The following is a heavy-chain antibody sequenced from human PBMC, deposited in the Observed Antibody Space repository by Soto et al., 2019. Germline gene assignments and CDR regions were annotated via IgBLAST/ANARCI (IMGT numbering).Heavy chain of an antibody. D-gene: IGHD5-12*01. CDR1: GFTFSSYA. CDR3: VKAHGYDFDY. CDR2: ISSNGGST. V-gene: IGHV3-64D*06. J-gene: IGHJ4*02. Sequence: GGSLRLSCSASGFTFSSYAMHWVRQAPGKGLEYVSAISSNGGSTDYADSVKGRFTISRDNSKNTLYLQMSSLRDEDTAVYYCVKAHGYDFDYWGQGTLVTVSS.